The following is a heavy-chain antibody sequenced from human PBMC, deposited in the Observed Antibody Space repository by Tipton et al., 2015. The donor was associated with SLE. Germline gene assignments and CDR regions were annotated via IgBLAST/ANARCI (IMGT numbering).Heavy chain of an antibody. V-gene: IGHV4-59*12. CDR3: ARLYDFWSGFNQFGMDV. CDR1: GGSISDFY. D-gene: IGHD3-3*01. J-gene: IGHJ6*02. CDR2: SYYSGST. Sequence: TLSLTCTVSGGSISDFYWSWIRQPPGRGLEWIGSSYYSGSTYYNPSLNTRVSISVDTSKNQFSLNLNSATAADTAVYYCARLYDFWSGFNQFGMDVWGQGATVTVSS.